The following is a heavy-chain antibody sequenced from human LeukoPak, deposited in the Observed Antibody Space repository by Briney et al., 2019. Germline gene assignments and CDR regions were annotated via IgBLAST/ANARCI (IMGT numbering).Heavy chain of an antibody. Sequence: GESLKISCKGSGYSFTSYWISWVRQMPGKGLEWLGRIDPSDSYTNYSPSFQGHVTISADKSISTAYLQWSSLKASDTAMYYCARGSAYYDILIDYWGQGTLVTVSS. D-gene: IGHD3-9*01. J-gene: IGHJ4*02. CDR3: ARGSAYYDILIDY. V-gene: IGHV5-10-1*01. CDR2: IDPSDSYT. CDR1: GYSFTSYW.